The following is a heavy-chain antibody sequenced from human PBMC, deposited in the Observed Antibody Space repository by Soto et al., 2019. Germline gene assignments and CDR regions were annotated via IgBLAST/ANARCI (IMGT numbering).Heavy chain of an antibody. D-gene: IGHD7-27*01. CDR1: GGSISSNHYC. CDR3: ARGPSGDKVAC. Sequence: QVQLQESGPGLVKPSQTLSLTCTVSGGSISSNHYCWSWIRQSPDRGLEWIAHIYNGGTIYNNPAIPSRITISVDTSRPQFSLDLNSVTAADTAVYDRARGPSGDKVACWGQGILVTVSS. CDR2: IYNGGTI. J-gene: IGHJ4*02. V-gene: IGHV4-30-4*01.